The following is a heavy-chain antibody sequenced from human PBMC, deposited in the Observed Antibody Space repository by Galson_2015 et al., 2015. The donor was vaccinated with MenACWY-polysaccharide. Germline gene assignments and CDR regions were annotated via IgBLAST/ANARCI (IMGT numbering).Heavy chain of an antibody. V-gene: IGHV3-33*01. Sequence: SLRLSCAASGLKFRGSGMHWVRQAPGKGLEWVAVIQYDGSEIVYADSVKGRFTISRDNSKNTVFLEMNTLEAEDTAVYYCAREGSRIVFHAFDTWGQGTMVTVSS. CDR3: AREGSRIVFHAFDT. CDR1: GLKFRGSG. D-gene: IGHD2-15*01. J-gene: IGHJ3*02. CDR2: IQYDGSEI.